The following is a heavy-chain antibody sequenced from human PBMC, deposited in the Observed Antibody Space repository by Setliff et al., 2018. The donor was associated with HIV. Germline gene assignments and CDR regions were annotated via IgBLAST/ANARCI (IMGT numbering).Heavy chain of an antibody. Sequence: GASVKVSCKASGYTFTDYFVHWVRQAPGQGLEWMGWINPNSGATNYVQDFQGRVTMTRDTSINTVYMELTSLRSDDTAIYYCARSATFLEVGVAKWGPGTLVTVPQ. CDR3: ARSATFLEVGVAK. CDR1: GYTFTDYF. V-gene: IGHV1-2*02. CDR2: INPNSGAT. D-gene: IGHD2-15*01. J-gene: IGHJ4*02.